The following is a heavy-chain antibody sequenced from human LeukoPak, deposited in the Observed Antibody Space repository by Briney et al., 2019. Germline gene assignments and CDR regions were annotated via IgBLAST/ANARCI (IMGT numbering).Heavy chain of an antibody. CDR3: ARHWRAAGSGDWFDP. CDR1: GGSISSNNYY. CDR2: IHYGGIT. V-gene: IGHV4-39*01. J-gene: IGHJ5*02. D-gene: IGHD6-13*01. Sequence: PSETLSLTCTVSGGSISSNNYYWGWIRQPPGKGLEWIGNIHYGGITYYNPSLKSRVTISVDTSKNHFSLKLTSVTAADTALYYCARHWRAAGSGDWFDPWGQGTLVIVSS.